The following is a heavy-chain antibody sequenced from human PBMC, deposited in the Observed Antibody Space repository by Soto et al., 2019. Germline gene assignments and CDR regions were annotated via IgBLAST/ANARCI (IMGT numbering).Heavy chain of an antibody. CDR3: ATWHEREHAYDV. CDR1: GFTISGKKY. CDR2: LYDIDGS. J-gene: IGHJ3*01. D-gene: IGHD1-1*01. Sequence: DVQLVESGGGLIQPGESLRLSCAASGFTISGKKYVAWVRQAPGKELEWVSALYDIDGSFYADTVKGRFTSSSDSSKTTVYLQMNDLRPDDPAVYYCATWHEREHAYDVWGLGTTVTVSS. V-gene: IGHV3-53*01.